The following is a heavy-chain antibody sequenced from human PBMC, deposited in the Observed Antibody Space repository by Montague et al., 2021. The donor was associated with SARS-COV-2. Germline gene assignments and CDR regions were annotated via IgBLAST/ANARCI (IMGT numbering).Heavy chain of an antibody. CDR3: ARDQAAKISFKGAFDI. Sequence: SETLSLTCTVSGGSISSYYWNWIRETPGKGLEWIGYIYHSGTTNYNPSLKSRVTISLDTPKNQFSLNLNSVTAADTAIYYCARDQAAKISFKGAFDIWGQGRMVTVSS. V-gene: IGHV4-59*12. J-gene: IGHJ3*02. CDR1: GGSISSYY. D-gene: IGHD3-3*01. CDR2: IYHSGTT.